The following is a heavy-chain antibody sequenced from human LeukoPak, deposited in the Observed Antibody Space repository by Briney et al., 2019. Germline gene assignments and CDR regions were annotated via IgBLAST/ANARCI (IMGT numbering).Heavy chain of an antibody. V-gene: IGHV4-61*02. CDR3: ARDRGYDFWSGLFDY. D-gene: IGHD3-3*01. J-gene: IGHJ4*02. CDR2: IYTSGST. Sequence: SQTLSLTCTVSGGSISSGSYYWSWSRQPAGKGLEWIERIYTSGSTNYNPSLKSRVTISVDTSKNQFSLKLSSVTAADTAVYYCARDRGYDFWSGLFDYWGQGTLVTVSS. CDR1: GGSISSGSYY.